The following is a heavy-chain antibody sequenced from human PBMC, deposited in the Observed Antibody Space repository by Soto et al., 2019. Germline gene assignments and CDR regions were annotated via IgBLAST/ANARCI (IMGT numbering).Heavy chain of an antibody. Sequence: EVLLVESGGGLVQPGGSLRLSCAASGFSFSTYWMSWVRQVPGTGLEWVANIKADGSETYYVDSVRGRFTISRDNAKTSPFLQLNSLRAEDTAVYYCAKGGHIDFCGQGTLVTVSS. V-gene: IGHV3-7*03. CDR1: GFSFSTYW. D-gene: IGHD3-16*01. J-gene: IGHJ4*02. CDR3: AKGGHIDF. CDR2: IKADGSET.